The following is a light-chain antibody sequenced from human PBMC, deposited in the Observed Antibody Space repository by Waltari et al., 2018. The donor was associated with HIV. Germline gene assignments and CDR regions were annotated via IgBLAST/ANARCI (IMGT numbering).Light chain of an antibody. CDR1: QTVLYKSNNRNY. Sequence: DIVVTQSPDSLAVSLGERATIHCKSSQTVLYKSNNRNYISWFQHKPGQPPKLLIYWASVRDFGVPDRFSGNGSGTDFSLTITGLQAEDVAVYYCQQYYSSPPYTFGQGTKLEIK. V-gene: IGKV4-1*01. J-gene: IGKJ2*01. CDR2: WAS. CDR3: QQYYSSPPYT.